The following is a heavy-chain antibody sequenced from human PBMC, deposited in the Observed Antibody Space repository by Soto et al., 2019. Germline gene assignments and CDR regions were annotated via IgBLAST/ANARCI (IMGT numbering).Heavy chain of an antibody. V-gene: IGHV3-23*01. CDR3: AKGEVAAPFSFDY. D-gene: IGHD2-15*01. CDR1: GFTFSNYV. Sequence: GGSLRLSCAVSGFTFSNYVMSWVRQAPGKGLEWVSAMSGSGGRTYYADSVKDRFTISRDNSKNMLYLQMNSLRAEDTAVYYCAKGEVAAPFSFDYWGQGTLVTVSS. J-gene: IGHJ4*02. CDR2: MSGSGGRT.